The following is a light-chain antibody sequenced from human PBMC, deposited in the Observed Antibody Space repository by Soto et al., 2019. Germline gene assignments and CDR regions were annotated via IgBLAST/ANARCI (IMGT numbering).Light chain of an antibody. Sequence: EIVMTQSPVTLSVSPGERATLSCRASQSISNHLAWYQQKPGQPPRLLIYGASTRATGIPARFSGSGSGTEFTLTISSLQSEDFAVYYCQQYDSSFTFGGGTKVEMK. CDR1: QSISNH. CDR3: QQYDSSFT. CDR2: GAS. V-gene: IGKV3-15*01. J-gene: IGKJ4*01.